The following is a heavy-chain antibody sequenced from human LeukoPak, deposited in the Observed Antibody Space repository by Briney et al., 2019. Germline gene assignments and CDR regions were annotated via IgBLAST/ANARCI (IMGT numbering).Heavy chain of an antibody. Sequence: GGSLRLSCAASGFTLSSYAMTWVRQAPGKGLEWVSDIGDSGATTYYADSMKGRFTISRDNSKNTLYLQMNSLRADDTAVYYCAKTQGYYDAWGQGALVTVSS. CDR3: AKTQGYYDA. V-gene: IGHV3-23*01. D-gene: IGHD2-15*01. J-gene: IGHJ5*02. CDR1: GFTLSSYA. CDR2: IGDSGATT.